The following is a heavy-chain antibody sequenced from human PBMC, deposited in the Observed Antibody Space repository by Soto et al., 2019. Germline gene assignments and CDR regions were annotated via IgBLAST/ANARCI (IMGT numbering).Heavy chain of an antibody. CDR2: IYYSGST. CDR3: ARHLGITMVRGDNWFDP. CDR1: GGSISSSSYY. V-gene: IGHV4-39*01. J-gene: IGHJ5*02. Sequence: QLQLQESGPGLVKPSETLSLTCTVSGGSISSSSYYWGWIRQPPGKGLEWIGSIYYSGSTYYNPSLKSRVTISVDTSKNQFSLKLSSVTAADTAVYYCARHLGITMVRGDNWFDPWGQGTLVTVSS. D-gene: IGHD3-10*01.